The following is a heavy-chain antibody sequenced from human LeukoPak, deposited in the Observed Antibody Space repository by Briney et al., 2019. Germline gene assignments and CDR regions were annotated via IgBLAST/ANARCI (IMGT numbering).Heavy chain of an antibody. CDR3: ARAAYNAADY. V-gene: IGHV3-23*01. CDR1: GFTFSSYA. Sequence: PGGFLRLSCAASGFTFSSYAMSWVRQAPGKGLEWVSAISGSGGSTYYADSVKGRFTISRDNAKNSLYLQMNSLRDEDTAVYYCARAAYNAADYWGQGTLVTVSS. CDR2: ISGSGGST. J-gene: IGHJ4*02. D-gene: IGHD5-24*01.